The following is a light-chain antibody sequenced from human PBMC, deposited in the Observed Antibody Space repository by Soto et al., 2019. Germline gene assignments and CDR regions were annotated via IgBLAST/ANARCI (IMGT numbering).Light chain of an antibody. CDR3: QQRSNWPLT. Sequence: EIVLTQSPATLSLSPGERATLSCRASQSVSSYLAWFQQKPGQAPRLLIFDAFNRPTAIPARFSGSGSGTDFPLTISSLEPEDFAVYYCQQRSNWPLTFGQGTRLEIK. V-gene: IGKV3-11*01. J-gene: IGKJ5*01. CDR1: QSVSSY. CDR2: DAF.